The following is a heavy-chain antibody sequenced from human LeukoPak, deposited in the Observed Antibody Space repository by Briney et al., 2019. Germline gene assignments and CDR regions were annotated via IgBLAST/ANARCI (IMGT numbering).Heavy chain of an antibody. V-gene: IGHV4-39*02. Sequence: SETLSLTCTVSGGSVISSSDLWVWIRQPPGKGLEWIGAIYYSGSTYYDPSLKSRINISIDTSKNQFFLRVTSVTAADTAVYYCARGVTYGYSSGWYGYWGQGTLVTVSS. CDR3: ARGVTYGYSSGWYGY. CDR2: IYYSGST. CDR1: GGSVISSSDL. J-gene: IGHJ4*02. D-gene: IGHD6-19*01.